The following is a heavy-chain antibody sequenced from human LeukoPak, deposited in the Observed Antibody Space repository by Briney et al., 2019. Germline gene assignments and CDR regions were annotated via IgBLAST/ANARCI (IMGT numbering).Heavy chain of an antibody. Sequence: GGSLRLSCAASGFTVSSNYMSWVRPAPGKGLEWVSVIYSGGSTYYADSVKGRFTISRDNSKNTLYLQMNSLRAEDTAVYYCARDDYYDSSGTDYWGQGTLVTVSS. CDR3: ARDDYYDSSGTDY. CDR2: IYSGGST. V-gene: IGHV3-66*01. D-gene: IGHD3-22*01. J-gene: IGHJ4*02. CDR1: GFTVSSNY.